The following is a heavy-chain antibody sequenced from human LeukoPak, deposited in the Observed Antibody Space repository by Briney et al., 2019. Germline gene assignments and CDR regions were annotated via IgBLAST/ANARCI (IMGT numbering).Heavy chain of an antibody. J-gene: IGHJ6*03. CDR1: GFTFDEYG. V-gene: IGHV3-20*04. D-gene: IGHD6-13*01. Sequence: PGGSLRLSCAASGFTFDEYGMSWVRQTAGKGLEWVSGINWNGRSIGYADSVKGRFTVSRDNAKSSLYLQMNSLRAEDTALYYCAREAYSSSWYSYYYYMDVWGKGTTVTISS. CDR2: INWNGRSI. CDR3: AREAYSSSWYSYYYYMDV.